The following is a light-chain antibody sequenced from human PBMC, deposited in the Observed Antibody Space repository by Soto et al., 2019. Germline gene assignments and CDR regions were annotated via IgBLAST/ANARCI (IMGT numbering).Light chain of an antibody. CDR2: VVT. CDR3: SSYTSNRGV. J-gene: IGLJ1*01. V-gene: IGLV2-14*01. CDR1: SSDVGGYNF. Sequence: QSALTQPASVSGSPGQSITISCTGTSSDVGGYNFVAWYQQHPGKAPKLMIYVVTNRPSGVSDRFSGSKSGNTASLTISGLQAEDEADYYCSSYTSNRGVFGTGTKLTVL.